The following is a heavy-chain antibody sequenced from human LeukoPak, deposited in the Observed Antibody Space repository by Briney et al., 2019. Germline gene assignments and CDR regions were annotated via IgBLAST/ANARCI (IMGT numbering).Heavy chain of an antibody. D-gene: IGHD3-10*01. CDR3: ARVVGYYGSGTGENDAFDI. CDR1: GGTFSSYA. Sequence: ASVKVSCKASGGTFSSYAISWVRQAPGQGLEWMGGIIPIFGTANYAQKFQGRVTITADESTSTAYMELSSLRSEDTAVYYCARVVGYYGSGTGENDAFDIWGQGTMVTVSS. J-gene: IGHJ3*02. CDR2: IIPIFGTA. V-gene: IGHV1-69*13.